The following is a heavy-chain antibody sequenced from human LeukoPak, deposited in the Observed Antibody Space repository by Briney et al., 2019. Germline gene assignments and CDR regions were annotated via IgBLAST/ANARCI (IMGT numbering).Heavy chain of an antibody. CDR1: GFTFSSYS. V-gene: IGHV3-21*01. CDR2: ISTSSSYI. J-gene: IGHJ1*01. Sequence: GGSLRLSCAASGFTFSSYSMNWVRQAPGKGLEWVSLISTSSSYIYYADSVKGRFTISRDNAKNSLCLQMNTLRAEDTAVYYCARDPWGSSGYFQHWGQGTLVTVSS. CDR3: ARDPWGSSGYFQH. D-gene: IGHD6-19*01.